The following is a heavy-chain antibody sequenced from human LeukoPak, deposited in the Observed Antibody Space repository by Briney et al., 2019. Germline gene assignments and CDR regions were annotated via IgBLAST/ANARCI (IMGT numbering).Heavy chain of an antibody. Sequence: PSGGSLRLSCAASGFTSSSYALNWVRQAPGKGLEWVATVSGSGDRMYHADSVKGRFTISRDNSKNTIYLQMNSLRAEDTALYYCAKAAAAPGFDFWGQETLVTVSS. CDR3: AKAAAAPGFDF. CDR1: GFTSSSYA. D-gene: IGHD6-13*01. J-gene: IGHJ4*02. CDR2: VSGSGDRM. V-gene: IGHV3-23*01.